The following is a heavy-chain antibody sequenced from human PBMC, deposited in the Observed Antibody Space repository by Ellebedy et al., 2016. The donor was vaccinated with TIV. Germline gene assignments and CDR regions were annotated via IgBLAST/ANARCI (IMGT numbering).Heavy chain of an antibody. V-gene: IGHV3-30*18. J-gene: IGHJ4*02. CDR3: AKDAEGSGYFLDS. D-gene: IGHD3-22*01. Sequence: PGGSLRLSCAASGFTFSSYGMHWVRQAPGKGLERMAVLSHVGSAKYRAESVKGRFTISRDNSKSTLFLQMTNLRAEDTAVYYCAKDAEGSGYFLDSWGQGTLVTVSS. CDR1: GFTFSSYG. CDR2: LSHVGSAK.